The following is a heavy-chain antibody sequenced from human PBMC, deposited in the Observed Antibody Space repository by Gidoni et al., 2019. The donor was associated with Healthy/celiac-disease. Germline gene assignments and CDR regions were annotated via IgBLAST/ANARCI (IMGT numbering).Heavy chain of an antibody. CDR3: ARESGNSNYFDY. CDR2: INPSGGST. V-gene: IGHV1-46*01. Sequence: QVQLVQSGAEVKKPGASVKVSCKSSGYSFTSYYMHWVRQAPGQGLEWMGIINPSGGSTSYAQKFQGRVTMTRDTSTSTVYMELSSLRSEDTAVYYCARESGNSNYFDYWGQGTLVAVSS. CDR1: GYSFTSYY. J-gene: IGHJ4*02. D-gene: IGHD2-15*01.